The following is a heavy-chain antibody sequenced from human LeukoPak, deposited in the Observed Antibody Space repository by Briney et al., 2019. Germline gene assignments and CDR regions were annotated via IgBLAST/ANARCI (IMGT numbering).Heavy chain of an antibody. CDR2: VYYSGSA. J-gene: IGHJ4*02. Sequence: PSETLSLTCTGGSISSSHFYWGWIRQPPGKGLEWIGSVYYSGSAYYNPSLKSRVSISLDMSKTQLSLKVTSVTAADTAVYYCARDLGQYSYIDSWGQGTLVTVSS. CDR1: GSISSSHFY. V-gene: IGHV4-39*07. D-gene: IGHD5-18*01. CDR3: ARDLGQYSYIDS.